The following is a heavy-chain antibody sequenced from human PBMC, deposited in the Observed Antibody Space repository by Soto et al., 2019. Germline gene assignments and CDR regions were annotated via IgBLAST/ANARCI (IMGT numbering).Heavy chain of an antibody. Sequence: KISCKASGGTFSSYAISWVRQAPGQGLEWMGGIIPILGIANYAQKFQGRVTITADKSTSTAYMELSSLRSEDTAVYYCARDSSYYYDSSGYYDDAFDIWGQGTMVTVSS. J-gene: IGHJ3*02. CDR1: GGTFSSYA. V-gene: IGHV1-69*10. CDR3: ARDSSYYYDSSGYYDDAFDI. D-gene: IGHD3-22*01. CDR2: IIPILGIA.